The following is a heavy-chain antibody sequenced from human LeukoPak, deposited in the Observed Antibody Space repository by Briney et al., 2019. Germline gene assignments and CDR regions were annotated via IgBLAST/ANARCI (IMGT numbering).Heavy chain of an antibody. J-gene: IGHJ4*02. CDR1: GFTFSSFE. D-gene: IGHD2-2*01. CDR3: ARGLPMPNHFDY. Sequence: GGSLRLSCAASGFTFSSFEMNWVRQAPGKGLEWVSYISSSGSAIYYADSVKGRFTISRDNAKNSLYLQMNSLRDEDTAVYYCARGLPMPNHFDYWGQGTLVTVSS. CDR2: ISSSGSAI. V-gene: IGHV3-48*03.